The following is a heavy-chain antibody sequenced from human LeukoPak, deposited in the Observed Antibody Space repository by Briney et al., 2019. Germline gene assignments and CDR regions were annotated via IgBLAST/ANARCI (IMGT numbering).Heavy chain of an antibody. CDR3: ARGRAVFGVVKSYYYYGMDV. V-gene: IGHV1-8*01. J-gene: IGHJ6*02. D-gene: IGHD3-3*01. CDR1: GYTFTSYD. Sequence: ASVKVSCKASGYTFTSYDINWVRQATGQGLEWMGWMNPNSGNTGYAQKFQGRVTMTRNTSISTAYMELSSLRSEDTAVYYCARGRAVFGVVKSYYYYGMDVWGQGTTVTVSS. CDR2: MNPNSGNT.